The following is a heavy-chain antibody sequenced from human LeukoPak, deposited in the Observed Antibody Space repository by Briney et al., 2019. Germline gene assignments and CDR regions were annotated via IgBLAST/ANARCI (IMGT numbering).Heavy chain of an antibody. CDR3: ARGKAYNPFDY. D-gene: IGHD1-1*01. Sequence: AGGSLRLSCAASGFTFSSYAMHWVRQAPGKGLEYVSAISSNGGSTYYANSVKGRFTISRDNSKNTLYLQMGSLRAEDMAVYYCARGKAYNPFDYWGQGTLVTVSS. CDR1: GFTFSSYA. V-gene: IGHV3-64*01. J-gene: IGHJ4*02. CDR2: ISSNGGST.